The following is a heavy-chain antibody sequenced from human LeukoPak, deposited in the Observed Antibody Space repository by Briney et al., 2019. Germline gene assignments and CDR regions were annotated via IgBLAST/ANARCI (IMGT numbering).Heavy chain of an antibody. D-gene: IGHD3-9*01. CDR2: ISYDGSNK. J-gene: IGHJ3*02. CDR3: ARLRYDTLTGYPNDAFDI. Sequence: GGSLRLSCAASGFTFSSYAMHWVRQAPGKGLEWVAVISYDGSNKYYADSVQGRFTISRDNSKKTVNLQMNSLRAEDTAVYYCARLRYDTLTGYPNDAFDIWGQGTMVSVSS. CDR1: GFTFSSYA. V-gene: IGHV3-30*14.